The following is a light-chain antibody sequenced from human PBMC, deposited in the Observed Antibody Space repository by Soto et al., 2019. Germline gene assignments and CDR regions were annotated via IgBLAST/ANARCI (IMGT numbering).Light chain of an antibody. Sequence: QSALTQPRSVSGSPGQTVTISCTGTSRDVGGYNYVSWYQQHPGKAPKLIIYDVSKRPSGVPDRFSGSKSGDTASLTISGLQGEDEAEDSCCSHAGSFTWLFGGGTKGSVL. CDR2: DVS. CDR1: SRDVGGYNY. V-gene: IGLV2-11*01. J-gene: IGLJ3*02. CDR3: CSHAGSFTWL.